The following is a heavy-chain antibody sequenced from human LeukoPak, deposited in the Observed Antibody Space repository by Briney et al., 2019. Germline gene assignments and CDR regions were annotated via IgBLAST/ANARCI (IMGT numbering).Heavy chain of an antibody. Sequence: GGSLRLSCAASGFTFSSYGMHWVRQAPGKGLEWVAVIWYDGSNKYYADSVKGRFTISRDNSKNTLYLQMNSLRAEDTAVYYCARCLAPHCSGGSNPLDSWGQGTLVTVSS. CDR3: ARCLAPHCSGGSNPLDS. J-gene: IGHJ4*02. CDR1: GFTFSSYG. D-gene: IGHD2-15*01. CDR2: IWYDGSNK. V-gene: IGHV3-33*01.